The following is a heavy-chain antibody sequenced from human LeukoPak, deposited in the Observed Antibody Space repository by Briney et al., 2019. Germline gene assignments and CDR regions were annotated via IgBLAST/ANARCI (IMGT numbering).Heavy chain of an antibody. V-gene: IGHV1-3*01. CDR3: ARDRFRSTFWDY. D-gene: IGHD1-26*01. CDR2: INAGNGNT. CDR1: GYTFGTYT. Sequence: GASVKVSCKGSGYTFGTYTMHWVRQAPGQRPEGMGWINAGNGNTEYSHKFQGRLTITRDASASIAYMELSSLRSEDTAVYFCARDRFRSTFWDYWGQGTLVTVSS. J-gene: IGHJ4*02.